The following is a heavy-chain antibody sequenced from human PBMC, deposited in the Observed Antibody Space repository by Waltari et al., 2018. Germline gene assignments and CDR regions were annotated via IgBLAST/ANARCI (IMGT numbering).Heavy chain of an antibody. CDR1: GFTFSRTN. Sequence: EVQLVESGGALVQPGGSLRVSCVDSGFTFSRTNMYWVRQAPGKGLGWVSVIGSGSGTIYYADSVKGRFTISRDNAKSSLFLQMNGLGAEDTAVYYCARQGGGGWYIDSWGQGTLVTVSS. D-gene: IGHD2-15*01. CDR2: IGSGSGTI. V-gene: IGHV3-48*01. J-gene: IGHJ4*02. CDR3: ARQGGGGWYIDS.